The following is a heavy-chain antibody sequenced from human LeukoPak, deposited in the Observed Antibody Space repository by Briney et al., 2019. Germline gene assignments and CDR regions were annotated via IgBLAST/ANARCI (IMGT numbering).Heavy chain of an antibody. CDR3: ARGLAAAANFDY. D-gene: IGHD6-13*01. CDR1: GGSISSYY. CDR2: IYYSGST. Sequence: SETLSLTCTVSGGSISSYYWSWIRQPPGKRLEWIGYIYYSGSTNYNPSLKSRVTISVDTSKNQFSLKLSSVTAADTAVYYCARGLAAAANFDYWGQGTLVTVSS. J-gene: IGHJ4*02. V-gene: IGHV4-59*01.